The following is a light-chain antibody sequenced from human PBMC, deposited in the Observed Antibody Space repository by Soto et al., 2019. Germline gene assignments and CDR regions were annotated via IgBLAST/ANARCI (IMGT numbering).Light chain of an antibody. Sequence: QSALTQPPSVSGAPGQRVTISCTGSSSNIGAGYDVHWYQQLPGTAPKLLIYGNSNRPSGVPDRFSGSKSGTSASLAITGLQAEDEAGYYCQSYDSSLSGVVFGGGTQLTVL. CDR1: SSNIGAGYD. J-gene: IGLJ2*01. V-gene: IGLV1-40*01. CDR2: GNS. CDR3: QSYDSSLSGVV.